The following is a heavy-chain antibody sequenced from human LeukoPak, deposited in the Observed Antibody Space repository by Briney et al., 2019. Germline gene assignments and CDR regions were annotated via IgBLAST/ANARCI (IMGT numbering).Heavy chain of an antibody. CDR3: ARDRRSAFDI. CDR1: RGTFSSYA. Sequence: GSSVKVSCKASRGTFSSYAISWVRQAPGQGLEWMGGIIPIFGTANYAQKFQGRVTITTDESTSTAYMELSSLRSEDTAVYYCARDRRSAFDIWGQGTMVTVSS. CDR2: IIPIFGTA. V-gene: IGHV1-69*05. J-gene: IGHJ3*02.